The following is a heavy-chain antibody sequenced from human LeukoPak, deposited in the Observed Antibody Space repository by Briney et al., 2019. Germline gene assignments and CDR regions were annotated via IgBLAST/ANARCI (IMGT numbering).Heavy chain of an antibody. CDR2: IYYSGST. CDR3: ARPISSSWEYYFDY. V-gene: IGHV4-59*12. Sequence: SETLSLTCTVSGGSISSYYWSWIRQPPGKGLEWIGYIYYSGSTNYNPPLKSRVTISVDTSKNQFSLKLSSVTAADTAVYYCARPISSSWEYYFDYWGQGTLVTVSS. CDR1: GGSISSYY. J-gene: IGHJ4*02. D-gene: IGHD6-6*01.